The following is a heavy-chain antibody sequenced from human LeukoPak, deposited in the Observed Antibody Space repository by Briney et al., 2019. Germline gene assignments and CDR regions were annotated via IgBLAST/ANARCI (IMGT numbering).Heavy chain of an antibody. Sequence: PPETLSLTCAVYGGSFSGYYWSWIRQPPGKGLEWIGEINHSGSTNYNPSLKSRVTISVDTSKNQFSLKLSSVTAADTAVYYCARTRWPKPFDYWGQGTLVTVSS. CDR2: INHSGST. CDR1: GGSFSGYY. J-gene: IGHJ4*02. CDR3: ARTRWPKPFDY. D-gene: IGHD4-23*01. V-gene: IGHV4-34*01.